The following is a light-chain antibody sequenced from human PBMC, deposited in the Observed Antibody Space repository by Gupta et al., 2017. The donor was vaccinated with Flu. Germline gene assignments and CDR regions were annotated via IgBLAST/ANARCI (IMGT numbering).Light chain of an antibody. CDR1: SSNIGAGYD. Sequence: QSVLTQPPSVSGAPGQRVTISCPGSSSNIGAGYDVHWYQQLPGPAPKLLIYGNSNRPSGVPDRFSGSKSGTSASLAITGLQAEDEADYYCQSYDSSLSGYDVFGTGTKVTVL. CDR3: QSYDSSLSGYDV. J-gene: IGLJ1*01. V-gene: IGLV1-40*01. CDR2: GNS.